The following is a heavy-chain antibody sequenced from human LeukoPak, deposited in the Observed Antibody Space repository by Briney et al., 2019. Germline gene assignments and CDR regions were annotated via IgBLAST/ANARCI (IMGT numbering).Heavy chain of an antibody. CDR1: GYTLTSYA. D-gene: IGHD2-2*01. CDR3: ARQGPGYCGSTRCYGVGH. Sequence: GASVKVSCKASGYTLTSYAMNWVRQAPGQGLEWMGWINTNTGNPTYAQGFTGRFVFSLDTSVSTAYLQISSLKVEDTAVYYCARQGPGYCGSTRCYGVGHWGQGTLVTVSS. V-gene: IGHV7-4-1*02. J-gene: IGHJ4*02. CDR2: INTNTGNP.